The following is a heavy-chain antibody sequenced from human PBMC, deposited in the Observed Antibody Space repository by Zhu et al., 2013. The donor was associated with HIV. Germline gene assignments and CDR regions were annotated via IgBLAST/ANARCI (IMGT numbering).Heavy chain of an antibody. Sequence: HVQLVQSGAEIKKPGSSVKVSCTASGGSFSRLSLNWVRQAPGQGLEWMGGISDLSGVSSYPQKFRGRVKITADKKTSTAYLEVTRLRSEDTAVYYCARMDKGSCTETTCPDWFDPWGQGTLVTVSS. CDR1: GGSFSRLS. V-gene: IGHV1-69*17. J-gene: IGHJ5*02. CDR2: ISDLSGVS. D-gene: IGHD2-8*02. CDR3: ARMDKGSCTETTCPDWFDP.